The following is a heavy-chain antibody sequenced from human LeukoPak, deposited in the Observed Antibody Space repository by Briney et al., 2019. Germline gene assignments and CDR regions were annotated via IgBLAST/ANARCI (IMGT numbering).Heavy chain of an antibody. Sequence: ASVKASCKVSGYTLTELSMHWVRQAPGKGLEWMGGFDPEDGETIYAQKFQGRVTMTEDTSTDTAYMELSSLRSEDTAVYYCATGGSGSYVPDYWGQGTLVTVSS. CDR3: ATGGSGSYVPDY. CDR1: GYTLTELS. J-gene: IGHJ4*02. D-gene: IGHD1-26*01. V-gene: IGHV1-24*01. CDR2: FDPEDGET.